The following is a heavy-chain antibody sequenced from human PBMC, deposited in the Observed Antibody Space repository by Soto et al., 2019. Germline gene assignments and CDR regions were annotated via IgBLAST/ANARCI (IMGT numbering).Heavy chain of an antibody. V-gene: IGHV1-3*05. D-gene: IGHD2-21*02. Sequence: QVQLVQSGAEEKKPGASVKVSCKASGYTFTSYAMHWVRQAPGQRLEWMGWINAGNGNTKDSQKFQGRVTITRDTSASTAYMELSSLRSEATAVYYCARSLVVVTALDYWGQGTLVTVSS. J-gene: IGHJ4*02. CDR1: GYTFTSYA. CDR2: INAGNGNT. CDR3: ARSLVVVTALDY.